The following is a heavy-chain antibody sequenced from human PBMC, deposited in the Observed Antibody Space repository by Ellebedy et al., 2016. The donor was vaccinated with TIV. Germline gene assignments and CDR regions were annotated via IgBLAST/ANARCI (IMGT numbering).Heavy chain of an antibody. D-gene: IGHD3-10*01. J-gene: IGHJ6*02. V-gene: IGHV3-49*03. CDR2: IRSKAYGGTT. CDR1: GFTFGDYA. Sequence: PGGSLRLSCTASGFTFGDYAMSWFRQAPGKGLEWVGFIRSKAYGGTTEYAASVKGRFTISRDDSKSIAYLQMNSLKTEDTAVYYCTRGDPTMVRGVDHYYYGMDVWGQGTTVTVSS. CDR3: TRGDPTMVRGVDHYYYGMDV.